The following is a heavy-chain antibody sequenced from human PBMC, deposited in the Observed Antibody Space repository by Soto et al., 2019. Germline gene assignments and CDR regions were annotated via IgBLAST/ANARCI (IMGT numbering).Heavy chain of an antibody. CDR1: GGSISSYY. Sequence: LSLTCTVSGGSISSYYWSWIRQPPGKGLEWIGYIYYSGSTNYNPSLKSRVTISVDTSKNQFSLKLSSVTAADTAVYYCARHYYDSSGYYNFDYWGPGTMVTVYS. D-gene: IGHD3-22*01. J-gene: IGHJ4*02. CDR2: IYYSGST. V-gene: IGHV4-59*01. CDR3: ARHYYDSSGYYNFDY.